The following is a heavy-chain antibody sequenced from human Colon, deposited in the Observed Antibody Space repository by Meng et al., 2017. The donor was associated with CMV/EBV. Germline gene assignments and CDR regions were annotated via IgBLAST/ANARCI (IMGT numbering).Heavy chain of an antibody. CDR3: ARDPLRWGAGDYHYYGMDV. D-gene: IGHD3-16*01. CDR2: ISAYNGNT. V-gene: IGHV1-18*01. CDR1: GYTFTSTG. Sequence: QGPVVESGTGVKKPGASGKVSCKGSGYTFTSTGIAWMRQAPGQGLEWMGWISAYNGNTDYAQKFQGRVTMTTDASTSTAYMELGSLTSDDSAMYYCARDPLRWGAGDYHYYGMDVWGQGTMVTVSS. J-gene: IGHJ6*02.